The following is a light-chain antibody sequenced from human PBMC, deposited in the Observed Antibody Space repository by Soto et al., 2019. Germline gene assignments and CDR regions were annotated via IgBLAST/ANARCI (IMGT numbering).Light chain of an antibody. CDR1: QSISSW. V-gene: IGKV1-5*03. CDR2: KAS. Sequence: DIQMTQSPSTLSASVGDRVTITCRASQSISSWLAWYQQKPGKAPKVLNSKASSLKSGLPSRFSGSGSGTEFTLPIRSRQPDDFATYYCQQYNRYSQPCGQGPKVEIQ. J-gene: IGKJ1*01. CDR3: QQYNRYSQP.